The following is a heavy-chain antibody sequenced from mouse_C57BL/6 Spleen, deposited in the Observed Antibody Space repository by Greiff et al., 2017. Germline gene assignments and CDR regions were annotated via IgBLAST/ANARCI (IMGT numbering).Heavy chain of an antibody. CDR1: GYTFTSYW. J-gene: IGHJ1*03. D-gene: IGHD1-1*01. CDR3: AKATVVGPYFDV. Sequence: VQLQQPGAELVKPGASVKVSCKASGYTFTSYWMHWVKQRPGQGLEWIGRIHPSDSDTNYNQQFKGKATLTVDKSSSTAYMQLSSLTSEDSAVYYCAKATVVGPYFDVWGTGTTVTVSS. V-gene: IGHV1-74*01. CDR2: IHPSDSDT.